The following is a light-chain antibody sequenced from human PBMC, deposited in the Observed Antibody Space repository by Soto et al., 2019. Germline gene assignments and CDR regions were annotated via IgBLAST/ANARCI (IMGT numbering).Light chain of an antibody. CDR2: AAS. V-gene: IGKV1-9*01. CDR1: QDISSY. Sequence: DIQLTQSPSFLSASVGDRVIITCRASQDISSYLAWYQQRPGKVPRFLTHAASTLQSGVPARFSAAGSGTTFTLTCSSLEPEDIATYYCQQLNRFPRTFGQGTKVEV. CDR3: QQLNRFPRT. J-gene: IGKJ1*01.